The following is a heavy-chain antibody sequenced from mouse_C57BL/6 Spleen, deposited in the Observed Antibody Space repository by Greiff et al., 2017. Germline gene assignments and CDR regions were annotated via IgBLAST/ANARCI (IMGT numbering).Heavy chain of an antibody. J-gene: IGHJ3*01. CDR1: GYTFTSYW. CDR3: ARSPHYYGIPFAY. D-gene: IGHD1-1*01. V-gene: IGHV1-64*01. Sequence: QVQLQQPGAELVKPGASVKLSCKASGYTFTSYWMHWVKQRPGQGLEWIGMIHPNSGSTNYNEKFKSKATLTVDKSSSTAYMQLSSLTSEDSAVYYCARSPHYYGIPFAYWGQGTLVTVSA. CDR2: IHPNSGST.